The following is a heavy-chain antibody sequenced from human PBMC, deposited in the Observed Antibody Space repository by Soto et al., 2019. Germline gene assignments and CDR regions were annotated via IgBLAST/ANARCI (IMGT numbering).Heavy chain of an antibody. J-gene: IGHJ5*02. CDR2: INPSGGST. V-gene: IGHV1-46*01. D-gene: IGHD3-10*01. Sequence: ASVKVSCKASGDPFTSYYMHCVRKAPGQGLEWVGIINPSGGSTSYAQKFPVRVTMARDATTRTEYKQLSXPKSEDTACYYYARDRLVRGLKEYNWFDPGGPGTLVTVSS. CDR1: GDPFTSYY. CDR3: ARDRLVRGLKEYNWFDP.